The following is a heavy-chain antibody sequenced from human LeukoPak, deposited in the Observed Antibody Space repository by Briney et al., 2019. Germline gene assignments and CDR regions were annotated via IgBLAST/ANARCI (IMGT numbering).Heavy chain of an antibody. D-gene: IGHD2-2*01. J-gene: IGHJ4*02. V-gene: IGHV4-4*02. CDR1: GSSISSSTW. CDR3: ASSRGGCSSTSCYDY. Sequence: SETLSLTCAVSGSSISSSTWWTWVRQPPGKGLEWIGEIFYSGSTNYNPSLKSRVTISVDTSKNQFSLKLSSVTAADTAVYYCASSRGGCSSTSCYDYWGQGTLVTVSS. CDR2: IFYSGST.